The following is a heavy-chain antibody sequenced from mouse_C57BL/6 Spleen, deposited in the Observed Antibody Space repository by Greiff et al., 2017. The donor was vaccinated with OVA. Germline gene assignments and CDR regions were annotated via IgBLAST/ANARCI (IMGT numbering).Heavy chain of an antibody. V-gene: IGHV1-81*01. CDR1: GYTFTSYG. CDR2: IYPRSGNT. CDR3: AREGITTVVATPSMDY. J-gene: IGHJ4*01. D-gene: IGHD1-1*01. Sequence: VQLQQSGAELARPGASVKLSCKASGYTFTSYGISWVKQRTGQGLEWIGEIYPRSGNTYYNEKFKGKATLTADKSSSTAYMELRSLTSEDSAVYFCAREGITTVVATPSMDYWGQGTSVTVSS.